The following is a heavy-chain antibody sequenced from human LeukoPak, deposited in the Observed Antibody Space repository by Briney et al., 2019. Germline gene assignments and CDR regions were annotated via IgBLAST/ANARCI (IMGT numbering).Heavy chain of an antibody. CDR1: GFTFSTYG. Sequence: GGTLRLSCVASGFTFSTYGMSWVRQAPGKGLEWVSAISGSGGSTYYADSVKGRFTISRDNAKNSLYLQMNSLRAEDTAVYYCAKDRGHIMVATEGFDYWGQGTLVTVSS. V-gene: IGHV3-23*01. D-gene: IGHD2-21*02. CDR2: ISGSGGST. CDR3: AKDRGHIMVATEGFDY. J-gene: IGHJ4*02.